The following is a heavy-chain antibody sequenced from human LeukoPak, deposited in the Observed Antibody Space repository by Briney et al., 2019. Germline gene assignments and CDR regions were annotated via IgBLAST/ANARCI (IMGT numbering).Heavy chain of an antibody. D-gene: IGHD1-14*01. J-gene: IGHJ3*02. CDR1: GYSFTSYW. V-gene: IGHV5-51*01. CDR3: ARRISVTTSRAFDM. CDR2: IFPGDSDT. Sequence: GESLQISCQGSGYSFTSYWIAWVRQMPGRGLEWMGIIFPGDSDTRYSPSFQGQVTISADKSISTAYLQWSSLKASDTAQYYCARRISVTTSRAFDMWGQGTMVTVST.